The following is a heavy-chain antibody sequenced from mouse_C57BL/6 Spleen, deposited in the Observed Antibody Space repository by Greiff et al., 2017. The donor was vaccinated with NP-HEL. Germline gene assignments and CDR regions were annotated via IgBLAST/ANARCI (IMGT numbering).Heavy chain of an antibody. J-gene: IGHJ3*01. D-gene: IGHD3-3*01. CDR3: AKSRDCDPSWFAY. CDR1: GYTFTSYW. Sequence: QVQLQQPGAELVKPGASVKMSCKASGYTFTSYWITWVKQRPGQGLEWIGDIYPGSGSTNYNEKFKSKATLTVDTSSSTAYMQLSSLTSEDSAVYYCAKSRDCDPSWFAYWGQGTLVTVSA. CDR2: IYPGSGST. V-gene: IGHV1-55*01.